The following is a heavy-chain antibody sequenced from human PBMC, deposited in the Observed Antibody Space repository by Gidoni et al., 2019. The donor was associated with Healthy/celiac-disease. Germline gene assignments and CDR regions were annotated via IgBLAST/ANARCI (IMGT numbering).Heavy chain of an antibody. V-gene: IGHV4-59*01. J-gene: IGHJ4*02. CDR2: IYHSGST. D-gene: IGHD3-10*01. Sequence: QVQLQESGPGLVKPSETLSLTCTVPGGSIRSYYWSWIRQPRGKGLEWIGYIYHSGSTNYNPSLKRRVTISVDTSKNQFSLKLSSVTAADTAVYYCARAYGSGALDYWGQGTLVTVSS. CDR3: ARAYGSGALDY. CDR1: GGSIRSYY.